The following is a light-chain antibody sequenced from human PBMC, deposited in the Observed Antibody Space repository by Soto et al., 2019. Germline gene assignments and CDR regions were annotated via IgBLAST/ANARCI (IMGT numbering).Light chain of an antibody. CDR3: SSYAGSKYWV. J-gene: IGLJ3*02. V-gene: IGLV2-8*01. Sequence: QSALTQPPSASGSPGQSVTISCTGTSSDIGGYNYVPWYQQHPGKAPKLMFYEVSKRPSGVPDRFSGSKSGSTASLTVSGLQAEDEADYYCSSYAGSKYWVFGGGTKLTVL. CDR1: SSDIGGYNY. CDR2: EVS.